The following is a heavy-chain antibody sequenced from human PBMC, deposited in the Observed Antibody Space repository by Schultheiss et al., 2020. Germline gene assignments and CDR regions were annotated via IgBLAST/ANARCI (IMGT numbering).Heavy chain of an antibody. D-gene: IGHD5-18*01. Sequence: SETLSLTCTVSGGSISSSSYYWGWIGQPPGKGLEWIGSIYYSGSTYYNPSLKSRVTISVDTSKNQFSLKLSSVTAADTAVYYCSRLDVPDQDSLGGGTDYWGEGTLVTVSS. CDR3: SRLDVPDQDSLGGGTDY. J-gene: IGHJ4*02. CDR2: IYYSGST. CDR1: GGSISSSSYY. V-gene: IGHV4-39*01.